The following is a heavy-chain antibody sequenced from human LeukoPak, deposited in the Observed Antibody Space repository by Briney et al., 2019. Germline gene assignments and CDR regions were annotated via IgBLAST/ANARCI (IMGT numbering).Heavy chain of an antibody. V-gene: IGHV1-18*01. CDR3: ARDIVVVVAATLAYHNWFDP. CDR2: ISAYNGNT. J-gene: IGHJ5*02. D-gene: IGHD2-15*01. CDR1: GYTFTSYG. Sequence: GASVKVSCKASGYTFTSYGISWVRQAPGQGLEWMGWISAYNGNTNYAQKLQGRVTMTTDTSTSTAYMELRSLRSDDTAVYYCARDIVVVVAATLAYHNWFDPWGQGTLVTVSS.